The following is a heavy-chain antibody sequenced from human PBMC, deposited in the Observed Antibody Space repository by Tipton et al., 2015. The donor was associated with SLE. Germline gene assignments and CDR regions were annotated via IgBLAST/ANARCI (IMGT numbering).Heavy chain of an antibody. J-gene: IGHJ4*02. D-gene: IGHD6-19*01. V-gene: IGHV3-53*04. Sequence: SLRLSCAASGFSVSNNYMNWVRQAPGKGLEWVSVLYSGGASYYADSVRGRFTISRHDSKNTLYLQMNSLRAEDTAVYYCARDLSGWPIDYWGQGTLVTVSS. CDR1: GFSVSNNY. CDR3: ARDLSGWPIDY. CDR2: LYSGGAS.